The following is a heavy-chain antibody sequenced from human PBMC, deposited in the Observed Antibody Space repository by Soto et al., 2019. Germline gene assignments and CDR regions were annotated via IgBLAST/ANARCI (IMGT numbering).Heavy chain of an antibody. CDR3: ASPYDCCGPYYSEY. D-gene: IGHD3-22*01. J-gene: IGHJ4*01. Sequence: GASVKVSCKASGGTFSSYAISWVRQAPGEGLEWMGGIIPIVGTANYAQKFQGRVTITADKSTSTAYMELSSLRSEDTAVYYCASPYDCCGPYYSEYWGQGNMVIVSS. CDR2: IIPIVGTA. V-gene: IGHV1-69*06. CDR1: GGTFSSYA.